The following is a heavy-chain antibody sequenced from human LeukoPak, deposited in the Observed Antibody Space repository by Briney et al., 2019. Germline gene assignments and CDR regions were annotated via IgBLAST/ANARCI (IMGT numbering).Heavy chain of an antibody. CDR3: ARVYYGSGMKTNY. CDR2: IYSGGST. CDR1: GFTVSSNY. Sequence: PGGSLRLSCAASGFTVSSNYMSWVRQAPGKGLEWVSVIYSGGSTYYADSVKGRFTISRDNSKNTLYLQMNSLRAEDTAVYYCARVYYGSGMKTNYWGQGTLVTVSS. J-gene: IGHJ4*02. D-gene: IGHD3-10*01. V-gene: IGHV3-53*01.